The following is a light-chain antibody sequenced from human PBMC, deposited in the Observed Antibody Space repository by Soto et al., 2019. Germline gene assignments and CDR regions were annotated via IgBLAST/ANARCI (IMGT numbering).Light chain of an antibody. Sequence: QSALTQPRSVSGSPGQSVTISCTGTSSDVGAYNHVSWYQQHPGEAPKLMICDVSKRPSGVPDRFSGSKSGNTASLTISGLQGEDEADYYCCSYAGSDTLVFGGGTKVTVL. CDR2: DVS. V-gene: IGLV2-11*01. CDR3: CSYAGSDTLV. J-gene: IGLJ2*01. CDR1: SSDVGAYNH.